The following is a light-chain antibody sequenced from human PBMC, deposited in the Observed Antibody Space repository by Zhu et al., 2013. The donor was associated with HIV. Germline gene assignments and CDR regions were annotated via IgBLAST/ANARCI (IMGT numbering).Light chain of an antibody. J-gene: IGKJ1*01. CDR1: ESLVCSDGNTY. V-gene: IGKV2-30*01. Sequence: DVVLTQSPLSLPVTLGQPASISCRSPESLVCSDGNTYLNWFHQRPGQSPRRLIYRVSNRDSGVPDRFSGSGSATDFTLKISRVEAEDVGIYYCMQGTHWPPTFGLGTE. CDR3: MQGTHWPPT. CDR2: RVS.